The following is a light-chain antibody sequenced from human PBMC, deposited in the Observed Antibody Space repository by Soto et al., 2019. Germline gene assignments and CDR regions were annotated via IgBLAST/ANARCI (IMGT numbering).Light chain of an antibody. CDR2: AAS. CDR3: QKYDRAPFT. Sequence: DIQMTQSPSSLSVSVGDRVTITCRASQDIGNYLAWYQQKPGKVPKLLIYAASTLQSGVPSRFSGSGSGTDFTLTINSLQPEDIATYYCQKYDRAPFTFGPGTKVDIK. CDR1: QDIGNY. V-gene: IGKV1-27*01. J-gene: IGKJ3*01.